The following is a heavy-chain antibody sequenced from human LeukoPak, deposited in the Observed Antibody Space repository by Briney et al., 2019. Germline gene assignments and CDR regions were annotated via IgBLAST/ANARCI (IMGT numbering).Heavy chain of an antibody. CDR3: AKVRRAVAGSPTDY. V-gene: IGHV3-23*01. Sequence: GGSLRLSCAASGFTFSSYAMSWVRQAPGKGLERVSAISGSGGSTYYADSAKGRFTISRDNSKNTLYLQMNSLRAEDTAVYYCAKVRRAVAGSPTDYWGQGTLVTVSS. J-gene: IGHJ4*02. CDR2: ISGSGGST. CDR1: GFTFSSYA. D-gene: IGHD6-19*01.